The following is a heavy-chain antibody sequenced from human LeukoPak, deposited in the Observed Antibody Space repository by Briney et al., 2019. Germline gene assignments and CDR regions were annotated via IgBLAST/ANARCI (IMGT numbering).Heavy chain of an antibody. J-gene: IGHJ4*02. CDR1: GGSISSSSYY. V-gene: IGHV4-39*07. CDR2: IYYSGST. Sequence: PSETLSLTCTVSGGSISSSSYYWGWIRQPPGKGLEWIGSIYYSGSTNYNPSLKSRVTMSVDTSKNQFSLKLSSVTAADTAVYYCARVHCSKLAYYFDYWGQGTLVTVSS. CDR3: ARVHCSKLAYYFDY. D-gene: IGHD2-2*01.